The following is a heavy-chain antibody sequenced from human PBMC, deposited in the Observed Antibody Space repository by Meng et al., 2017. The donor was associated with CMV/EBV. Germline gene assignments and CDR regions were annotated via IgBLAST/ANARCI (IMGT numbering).Heavy chain of an antibody. D-gene: IGHD1/OR15-1a*01. Sequence: GGSLRLSCAASGFTFVSYPMTWVRQAPGKGLEWVASISSGGNTFYADSVKGRFTVSRNNSEMTLSLQMNSLRAEDTGVYFCAKGAKGISAKTVRVSLDSWGQGTLVTVSS. CDR1: GFTFVSYP. V-gene: IGHV3-23*01. J-gene: IGHJ5*01. CDR2: ISSGGNT. CDR3: AKGAKGISAKTVRVSLDS.